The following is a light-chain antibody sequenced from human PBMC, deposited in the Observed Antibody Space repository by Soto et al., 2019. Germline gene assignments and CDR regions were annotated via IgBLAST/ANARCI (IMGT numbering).Light chain of an antibody. CDR2: DNN. J-gene: IGLJ1*01. Sequence: QSVLTQPPSVSAAPGQKVTISCSGSSSNIGNNYVSWYQQLPGTAPKLLIYDNNKRPSGIPDRFSGAKSGTSATLGITGLQTGDDADYYCGTWDSSLSAGPYGFGTGTKVTV. V-gene: IGLV1-51*01. CDR1: SSNIGNNY. CDR3: GTWDSSLSAGPYG.